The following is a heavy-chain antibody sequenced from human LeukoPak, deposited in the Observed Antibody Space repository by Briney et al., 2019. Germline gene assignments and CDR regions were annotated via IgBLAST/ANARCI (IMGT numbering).Heavy chain of an antibody. CDR3: VGERIAAPVNWFDP. Sequence: SGTLSLTCAVSGGSISSSNWWSWVRQPPGKGLEWIGEIYHSGSTNYNPSLKSRVTISVDKSKNQFSLKLSSVTAADTAVYYCVGERIAAPVNWFDPWGQGTLVTVSS. V-gene: IGHV4-4*02. CDR1: GGSISSSNW. CDR2: IYHSGST. D-gene: IGHD6-13*01. J-gene: IGHJ5*02.